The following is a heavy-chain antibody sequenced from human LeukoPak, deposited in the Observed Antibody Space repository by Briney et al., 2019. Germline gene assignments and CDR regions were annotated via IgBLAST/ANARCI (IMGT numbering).Heavy chain of an antibody. CDR3: AKVFRKDGDFHLFDY. D-gene: IGHD4-17*01. CDR1: GFTFSSYS. Sequence: PGGSLRLSCAASGFTFSSYSMNWVRQAPGKGLEWISYITTSGGAKNYADSVKGRFTISRDNSKNTLSLQMNSLRAEDTAVYYCAKVFRKDGDFHLFDYWGQGTLVTVSS. V-gene: IGHV3-48*01. CDR2: ITTSGGAK. J-gene: IGHJ4*02.